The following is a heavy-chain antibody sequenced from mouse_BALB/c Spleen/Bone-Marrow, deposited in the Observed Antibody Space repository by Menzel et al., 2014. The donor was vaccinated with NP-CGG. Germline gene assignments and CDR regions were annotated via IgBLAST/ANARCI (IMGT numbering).Heavy chain of an antibody. V-gene: IGHV1-54*01. J-gene: IGHJ1*01. Sequence: QVQLQQSGAELVRPGTSVKVSRKASGYAFTNYLIEWVKQRPGQGLEWIGVINPGSGGTNYNEKFKGKATLTADKSSSTAYMQLSSLTSDDSAVYFCAGELGRWYFDVWGAGTTVTVSS. D-gene: IGHD4-1*01. CDR3: AGELGRWYFDV. CDR2: INPGSGGT. CDR1: GYAFTNYL.